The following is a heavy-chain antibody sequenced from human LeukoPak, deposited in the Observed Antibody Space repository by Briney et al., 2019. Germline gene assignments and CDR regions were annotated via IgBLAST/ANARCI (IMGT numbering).Heavy chain of an antibody. V-gene: IGHV4-39*07. J-gene: IGHJ4*02. CDR1: GGSIRSSSYY. D-gene: IGHD1-1*01. CDR3: ARASRYGYGYYFDY. CDR2: IYYSGST. Sequence: SETLSLTCTVSGGSIRSSSYYWGWIRQPPGKGLEWIGSIYYSGSTYYNPSLKSRVTISVDTSKNQFSLKLSSVTAADTAVYYCARASRYGYGYYFDYWGQGTLVTVSS.